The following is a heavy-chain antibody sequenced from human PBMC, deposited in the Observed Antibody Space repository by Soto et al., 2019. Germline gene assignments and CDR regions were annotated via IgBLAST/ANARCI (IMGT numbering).Heavy chain of an antibody. V-gene: IGHV3-30-3*01. CDR2: ISYDGSNK. CDR3: AREEGYCSGGGCYPDAFDI. D-gene: IGHD2-15*01. J-gene: IGHJ3*02. Sequence: QVQLVESGGGVVQPGRSLRLSCAASGFTFSSYAMHWVRQAPGKGLEWVAVISYDGSNKYSADSVKGRFTISRDNSKNTLYLQMNRLRAEDTAVYYCAREEGYCSGGGCYPDAFDIWGQGTMVTVSS. CDR1: GFTFSSYA.